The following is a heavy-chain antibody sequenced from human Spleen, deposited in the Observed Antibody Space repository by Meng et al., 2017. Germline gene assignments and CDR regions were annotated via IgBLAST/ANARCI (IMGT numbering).Heavy chain of an antibody. V-gene: IGHV4-31*03. J-gene: IGHJ4*02. CDR2: IYYSGIT. Sequence: QVQRQESGPGLVKPSQTLSLTCTVSGGSINSGGYYWNWIRQHPGKGLEWIGYIYYSGITYYNPSLKSRVTISVDTSKNQFSLQLSSVTAADTAVYYCARDPSGTAHFDYWGQGTLVTVSS. CDR1: GGSINSGGYY. CDR3: ARDPSGTAHFDY. D-gene: IGHD3-10*01.